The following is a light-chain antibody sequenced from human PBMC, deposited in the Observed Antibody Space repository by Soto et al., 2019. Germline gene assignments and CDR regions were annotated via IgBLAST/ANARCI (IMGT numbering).Light chain of an antibody. CDR1: RSVSSY. Sequence: EIVLTQSPATLSLSPGDSATLSCRATRSVSSYLAWYQQKPGQAPRLLIYDASSRPIDIPARFSGSGSGTDFTLTISSLEPEDFALYYRQQRSNWPITFGQGTRLEIK. CDR2: DAS. CDR3: QQRSNWPIT. J-gene: IGKJ5*01. V-gene: IGKV3-11*01.